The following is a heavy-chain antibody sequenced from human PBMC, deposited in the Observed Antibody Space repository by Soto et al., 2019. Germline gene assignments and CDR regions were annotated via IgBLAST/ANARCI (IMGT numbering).Heavy chain of an antibody. CDR2: IYYSGGT. D-gene: IGHD6-19*01. V-gene: IGHV4-4*02. CDR1: GXSINXNYC. CDR3: ARDTGWGLWY. Sequence: TXAXXGXSINXNYCWTWVRQPPGKGLEWIAEIYYSGGTSYNPSLKSCVTISMDKSKNQFSLNLTSVTAADTAMYYCARDTGWGLWYWGQGTLVTVSS. J-gene: IGHJ4*02.